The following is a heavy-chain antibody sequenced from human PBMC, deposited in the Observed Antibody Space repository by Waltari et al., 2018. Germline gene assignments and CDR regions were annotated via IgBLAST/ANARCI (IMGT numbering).Heavy chain of an antibody. CDR2: INHSAST. CDR3: ARGGSSGYYLH. D-gene: IGHD3-22*01. J-gene: IGHJ4*02. CDR1: GGSFSGYY. Sequence: QVQLQQRGAGLLKPSETLSLTCAAYGGSFSGYYWSCIRQPPGKGLAWIGEINHSASTNDNPSLKSRVTISVDPSKNQFSLKLSSVTAADTAVYYWARGGSSGYYLHWHQGTLVTVSS. V-gene: IGHV4-34*01.